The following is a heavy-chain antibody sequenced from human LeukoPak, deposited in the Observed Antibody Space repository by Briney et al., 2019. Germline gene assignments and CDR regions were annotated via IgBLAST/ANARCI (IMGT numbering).Heavy chain of an antibody. CDR2: VFHTGST. Sequence: PSETLSLTCAVSGYSISSGYYWGWIRQPPGKGLEWIASVFHTGSTYYNPSLKSRVTMSVDTSKNQFSLNLNSVTAADTAVYYCAVLGGYWGQGTPVTVSS. D-gene: IGHD4/OR15-4a*01. J-gene: IGHJ4*02. V-gene: IGHV4-38-2*01. CDR3: AVLGGY. CDR1: GYSISSGYY.